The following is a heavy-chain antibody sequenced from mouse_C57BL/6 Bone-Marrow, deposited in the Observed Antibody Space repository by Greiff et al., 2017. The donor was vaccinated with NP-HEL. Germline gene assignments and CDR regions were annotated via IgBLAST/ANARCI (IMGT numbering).Heavy chain of an antibody. CDR2: IWSGGST. D-gene: IGHD2-1*01. J-gene: IGHJ4*01. Sequence: QVQLKQSGPGLVQPSQSLSITCTVSGFSLTSYGVHWVRQPPGKGLEWLGVIWSGGSTDYNAAFISRLSISKDNSKSQVFFKMNSLQADDTAIYYCAKNSGYYGNYYYAMDYWGQGTSVTVSS. CDR1: GFSLTSYG. V-gene: IGHV2-4*01. CDR3: AKNSGYYGNYYYAMDY.